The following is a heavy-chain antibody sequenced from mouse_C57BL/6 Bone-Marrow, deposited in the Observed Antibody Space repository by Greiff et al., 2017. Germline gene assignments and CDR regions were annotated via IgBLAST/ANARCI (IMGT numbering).Heavy chain of an antibody. CDR3: ARYLTTMPTVRDWYFDV. CDR2: IDPEDGET. CDR1: GFNIKDYY. V-gene: IGHV14-2*01. J-gene: IGHJ1*03. D-gene: IGHD2-1*01. Sequence: EVKLVESGAELVKPGASVKLSCTASGFNIKDYYMHWVKQRTEQGLEWIGRIDPEDGETKYAPKFQGKATITADTSSNTAYLQLSSLTSEDTAVYYCARYLTTMPTVRDWYFDVWGTGTTVTVSS.